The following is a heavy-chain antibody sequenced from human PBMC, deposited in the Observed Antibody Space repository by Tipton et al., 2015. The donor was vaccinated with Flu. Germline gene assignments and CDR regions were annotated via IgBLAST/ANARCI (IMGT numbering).Heavy chain of an antibody. Sequence: TLSLTCTISGDSISGDYYWNWIRQPAGKGLEWIGRIHTSGTTYYKPSLKSRVTISVDTSKNHFSLKVTSVTAADTAIYFCARAESSVWAGYYYGLDVWGQGTTVTVSS. CDR3: ARAESSVWAGYYYGLDV. V-gene: IGHV4-61*02. J-gene: IGHJ6*02. CDR2: IHTSGTT. D-gene: IGHD6-19*01. CDR1: GDSISGDYY.